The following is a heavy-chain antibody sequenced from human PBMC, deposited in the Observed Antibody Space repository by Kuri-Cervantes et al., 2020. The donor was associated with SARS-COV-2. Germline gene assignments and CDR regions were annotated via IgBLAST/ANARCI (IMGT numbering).Heavy chain of an antibody. V-gene: IGHV1-18*01. CDR1: GYAFTSYG. J-gene: IGHJ2*01. D-gene: IGHD3-22*01. CDR2: ISAYNGNT. Sequence: ASVKVSCKASGYAFTSYGISWVRQAPGQGLEWMGWISAYNGNTNYAQKLQGRVTMTTDTSTSTAYMELSSLRSEDTAVYYCATAYRGYHYWYFDLWGRGTLVTVSS. CDR3: ATAYRGYHYWYFDL.